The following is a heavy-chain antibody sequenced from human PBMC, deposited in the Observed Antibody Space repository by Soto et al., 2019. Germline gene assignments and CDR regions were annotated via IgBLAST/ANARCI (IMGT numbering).Heavy chain of an antibody. Sequence: QLQLQESGPGLVKPSETLSLTCPVSGGSISSSSYYWGWIRQPPGKWLECSGSIYYSGSTYYNPSLESRVAISVDTSKNQFSLKLRSVIAADTAVYYCARWDPVTTTGNALDIWGQGTMVTVSS. CDR1: GGSISSSSYY. J-gene: IGHJ3*02. V-gene: IGHV4-39*01. CDR3: ARWDPVTTTGNALDI. D-gene: IGHD4-17*01. CDR2: IYYSGST.